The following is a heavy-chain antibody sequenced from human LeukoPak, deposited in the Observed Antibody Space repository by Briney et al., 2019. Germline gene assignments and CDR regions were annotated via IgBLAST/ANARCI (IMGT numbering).Heavy chain of an antibody. D-gene: IGHD6-13*01. CDR3: ARVSPHKQQLVSEYYMDV. CDR2: ISSSSSYI. J-gene: IGHJ6*03. CDR1: GFTFSSYE. V-gene: IGHV3-21*01. Sequence: GGSLRLSCAASGFTFSSYEMNWVRQAPGKGLEWVSSISSSSSYIYYADSVKGRFTISRDNAKNSLYLQMNSLRAEDTAVYYCARVSPHKQQLVSEYYMDVWGKGTTVAVSS.